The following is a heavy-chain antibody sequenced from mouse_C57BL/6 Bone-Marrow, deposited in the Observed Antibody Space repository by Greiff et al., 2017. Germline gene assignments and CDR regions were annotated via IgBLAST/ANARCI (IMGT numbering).Heavy chain of an antibody. CDR1: GFTFSSYA. CDR2: ISDGGSYT. CDR3: ARDKDRNYSWFAY. V-gene: IGHV5-4*01. D-gene: IGHD2-5*01. Sequence: EVQGVESGGGLVKPGGSLKLSCAASGFTFSSYAMSWVRQTPEKRLEWVATISDGGSYTYYPDNVKGRFTISRDNAKNNLYLQMSQLKSEDTAMYYCARDKDRNYSWFAYWGQGTLVTVSA. J-gene: IGHJ3*01.